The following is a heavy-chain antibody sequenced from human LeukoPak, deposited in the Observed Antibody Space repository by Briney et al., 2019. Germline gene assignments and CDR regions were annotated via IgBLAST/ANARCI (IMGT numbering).Heavy chain of an antibody. CDR2: ISGSGGST. J-gene: IGHJ4*02. CDR3: AKDGAARPTHFDY. Sequence: GGSLRLSCAASGFTFSSYAMSWVRQAPGKGMEWVSAISGSGGSTYYADSVKGRFTISRDNSKNPLYLQMNSLRAEDTAVYYCAKDGAARPTHFDYWGQGTLVTVSS. V-gene: IGHV3-23*01. CDR1: GFTFSSYA. D-gene: IGHD6-6*01.